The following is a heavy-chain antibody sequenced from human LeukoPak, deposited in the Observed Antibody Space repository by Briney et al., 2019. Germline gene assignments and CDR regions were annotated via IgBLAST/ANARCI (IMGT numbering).Heavy chain of an antibody. CDR2: IIPIFGTT. CDR1: GGTFSSYS. J-gene: IGHJ5*02. D-gene: IGHD3-3*01. Sequence: GASVKVSCKASGGTFSSYSISWVRQAPGQGLEWMGGIIPIFGTTNYAQTFQGRVTITADKSTSTAYMGLSSLRSEDTAVYYCAGAGDNDFWSGSDGGDNWFDPWGQGTLVTVSS. V-gene: IGHV1-69*06. CDR3: AGAGDNDFWSGSDGGDNWFDP.